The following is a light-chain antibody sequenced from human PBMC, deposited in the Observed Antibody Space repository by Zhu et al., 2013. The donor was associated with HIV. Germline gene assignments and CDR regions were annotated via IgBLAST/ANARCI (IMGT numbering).Light chain of an antibody. V-gene: IGKV1-5*01. CDR1: QNVNNW. CDR3: QQFHTFPWT. Sequence: DIQMTQSPSTLSASVGDSVTITCRASQNVNNWVAWYQQKPGKAPKLLIYDAFSLKSGVPSSFSGSGSGTEFTLTITSLRPDDFATYYCQQFHTFPWTFGQGTQVEV. J-gene: IGKJ1*01. CDR2: DAF.